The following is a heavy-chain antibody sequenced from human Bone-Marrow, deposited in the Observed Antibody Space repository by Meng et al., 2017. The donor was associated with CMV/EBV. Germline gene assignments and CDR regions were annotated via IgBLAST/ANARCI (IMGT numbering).Heavy chain of an antibody. CDR2: FYRGGGGT. CDR3: VKDDTSGWGDY. D-gene: IGHD2-2*01. CDR1: GFSFTSYA. V-gene: IGHV3-23*03. J-gene: IGHJ4*02. Sequence: GESLKISCAASGFSFTSYAMSWVRQAPGKGLEWVSVFYRGGGGTNYVDSVRGRFTISKDYSKNTLYLQMNSLRVEVTAVYYCVKDDTSGWGDYWGQGILVTVSS.